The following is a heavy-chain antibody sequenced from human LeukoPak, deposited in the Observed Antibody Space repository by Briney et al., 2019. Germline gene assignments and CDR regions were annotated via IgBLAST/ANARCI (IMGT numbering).Heavy chain of an antibody. CDR2: IYSGGST. D-gene: IGHD1-26*01. Sequence: GGSLRLSCEASGFTFSSYAMGWVRQAPGKGLEWVSVIYSGGSTYYADSVKGRFTISRDNSKNTLYLQMNSLRAEDTAVYYCAKDSGSYYGDYWGQGTLVTVSS. CDR3: AKDSGSYYGDY. J-gene: IGHJ4*02. CDR1: GFTFSSYA. V-gene: IGHV3-23*03.